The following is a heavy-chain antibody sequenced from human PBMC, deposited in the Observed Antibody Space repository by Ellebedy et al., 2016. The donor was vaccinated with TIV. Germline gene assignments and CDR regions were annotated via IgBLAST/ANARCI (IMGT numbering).Heavy chain of an antibody. V-gene: IGHV4-39*07. Sequence: SETLSLTCTVSGGSISSSSYYWGWIRQSPGRGLEWIGSFYYSVRTYYNPSLKSRITISVDTSKNQFSLKLSSVTAADTAIYYCTRGGTSYSDYWGRGTLVTVSS. J-gene: IGHJ4*01. D-gene: IGHD1-1*01. CDR1: GGSISSSSYY. CDR2: FYYSVRT. CDR3: TRGGTSYSDY.